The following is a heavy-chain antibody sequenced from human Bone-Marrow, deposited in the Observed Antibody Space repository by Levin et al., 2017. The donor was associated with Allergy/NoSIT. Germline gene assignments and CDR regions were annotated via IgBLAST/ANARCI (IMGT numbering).Heavy chain of an antibody. D-gene: IGHD1-26*01. CDR1: GDSINSIYYY. CDR3: ARQPAFGSGNYKNGGAVFEI. J-gene: IGHJ3*02. Sequence: TSETLSLTCSVSGDSINSIYYYWAWVRQTPGKGLELIGSVYSGGSTHYNPSFRSRVTISVATSQRQFSLNLTSVTAADTAAYFCARQPAFGSGNYKNGGAVFEIWGQGTTVIVS. V-gene: IGHV4-39*01. CDR2: VYSGGST.